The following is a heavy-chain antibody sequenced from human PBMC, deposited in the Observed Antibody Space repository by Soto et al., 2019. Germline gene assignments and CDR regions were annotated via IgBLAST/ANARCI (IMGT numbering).Heavy chain of an antibody. J-gene: IGHJ3*01. D-gene: IGHD1-26*01. CDR3: ARGARGAFDL. Sequence: EVQLVESGGGLVRPGGSLRLSCAASGFTFSYYWMHWVRQAPGKGLVWVSRIHSGGSSTTYADFVKGGFIISRHNARNTVDLLKNSVRVEDTAVYYCARGARGAFDLWGQGKVVTVAS. V-gene: IGHV3-74*01. CDR2: IHSGGSST. CDR1: GFTFSYYW.